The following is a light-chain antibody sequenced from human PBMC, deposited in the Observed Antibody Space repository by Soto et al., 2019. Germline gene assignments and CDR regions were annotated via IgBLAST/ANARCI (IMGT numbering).Light chain of an antibody. CDR2: AVS. CDR1: QTISTY. Sequence: DIQMTQSPSSLSASVGDRVTITCRASQTISTYLNWYQQKPGKAPKLLIDAVSSLQSGVPSRFSGSLSEIDFTLTISSLQAEDFATYYCKQTYSTGIFTFCAGTKVDFK. V-gene: IGKV1-39*01. J-gene: IGKJ3*01. CDR3: KQTYSTGIFT.